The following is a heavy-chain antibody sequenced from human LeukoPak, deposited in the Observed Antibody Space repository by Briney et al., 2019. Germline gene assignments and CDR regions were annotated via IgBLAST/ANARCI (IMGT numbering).Heavy chain of an antibody. Sequence: PSETLSLICAVYGGSFSGYYWSWIRQPPGKGLEWIGEINHSGSTNYNPSLKSRVTISVDTSKNQFSLKLSSVTAADTAVYYCARPRLGATPFDAFDIWGQGTMVTVSS. J-gene: IGHJ3*02. CDR1: GGSFSGYY. V-gene: IGHV4-34*01. CDR2: INHSGST. CDR3: ARPRLGATPFDAFDI. D-gene: IGHD1-26*01.